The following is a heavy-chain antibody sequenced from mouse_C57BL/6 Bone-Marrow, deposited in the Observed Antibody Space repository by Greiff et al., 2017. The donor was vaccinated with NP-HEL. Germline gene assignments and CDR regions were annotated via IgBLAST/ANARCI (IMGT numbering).Heavy chain of an antibody. Sequence: QVQLQQPGAELVKPGASVKLSCKASGYTFTSYWMHWVKQRPGQGLEWIGMIHPNSGSTNYNEKFKSKATLTVDKSSSTAYIQLSSLTSEDSAVYYCARITTVPFDYWGQGTTLTVSS. J-gene: IGHJ2*01. CDR1: GYTFTSYW. V-gene: IGHV1-64*01. D-gene: IGHD1-1*01. CDR2: IHPNSGST. CDR3: ARITTVPFDY.